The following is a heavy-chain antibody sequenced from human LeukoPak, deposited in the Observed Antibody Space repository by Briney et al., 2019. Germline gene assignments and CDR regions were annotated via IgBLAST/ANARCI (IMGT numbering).Heavy chain of an antibody. Sequence: PSETLSLTCAVYGGSFSGYYWSWIRQPPGKGLEWIGEINHSGSTNYNPSLKSRVTISVDTSKNQFSLRLSSVTAADTAVYYCARRRIRQWLVDGTMDYWGQGTLVTVSS. CDR2: INHSGST. CDR1: GGSFSGYY. V-gene: IGHV4-34*01. D-gene: IGHD6-19*01. J-gene: IGHJ4*02. CDR3: ARRRIRQWLVDGTMDY.